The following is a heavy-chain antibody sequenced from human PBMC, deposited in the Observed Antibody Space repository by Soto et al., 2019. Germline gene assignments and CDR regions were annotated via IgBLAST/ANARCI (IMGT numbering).Heavy chain of an antibody. V-gene: IGHV4-4*07. CDR3: ARGPDDYGDYYFDY. J-gene: IGHJ4*02. D-gene: IGHD4-17*01. CDR1: GGSISSYY. CDR2: IYTSGST. Sequence: SETLSLTCTVSGGSISSYYWSWIRQPAGKGLEWIGRIYTSGSTNYNPSLKSRVTMSVDTSKNQFSLKLSSVTAADTAVYYCARGPDDYGDYYFDYWGQGTLVTVS.